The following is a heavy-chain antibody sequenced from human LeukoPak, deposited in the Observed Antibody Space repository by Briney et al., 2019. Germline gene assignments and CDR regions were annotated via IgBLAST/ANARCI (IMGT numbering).Heavy chain of an antibody. CDR2: IYTSGST. D-gene: IGHD5-24*01. CDR3: ARGWLQIPFDY. J-gene: IGHJ4*02. V-gene: IGHV4-61*02. Sequence: SQTLSLTCTVSGGSISSGSYYWSWIRQPAGKGLEWIGRIYTSGSTNYNPSLKSRVTISVDTSKSQFSLKLSSVTAADTAVYYCARGWLQIPFDYWGQGTLVTVSS. CDR1: GGSISSGSYY.